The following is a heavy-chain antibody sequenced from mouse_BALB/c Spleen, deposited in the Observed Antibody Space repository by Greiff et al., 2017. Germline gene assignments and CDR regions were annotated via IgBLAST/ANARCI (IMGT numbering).Heavy chain of an antibody. J-gene: IGHJ3*01. V-gene: IGHV1-80*01. CDR2: IYPGDGDT. Sequence: VQLQQSGAELVRPGSSVKISCKASGYAFSSYWMNWVKQRPGQGLEWIGQIYPGDGDTNYNGKFKGKATLTADKSSSTAYMQLSSLTSEDSAVYFCARWGGFAYWGQGTLVTVSA. CDR3: ARWGGFAY. CDR1: GYAFSSYW.